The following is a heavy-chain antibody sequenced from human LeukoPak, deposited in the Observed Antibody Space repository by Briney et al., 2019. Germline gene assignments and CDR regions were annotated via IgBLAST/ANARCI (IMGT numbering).Heavy chain of an antibody. D-gene: IGHD4-17*01. V-gene: IGHV3-23*01. J-gene: IGHJ2*01. CDR2: ISGSGGSTI. CDR3: ARLGTTVTTPINYWYFDL. CDR1: GFTFSSYA. Sequence: PGGSLRLSCAASGFTFSSYAMSWVRQAPGKGLEWVSAISGSGGSTIYYADSVKGRFTISRDNAKNSLYLQMNSLRAEDTAVYYCARLGTTVTTPINYWYFDLWGRGTLVTVSS.